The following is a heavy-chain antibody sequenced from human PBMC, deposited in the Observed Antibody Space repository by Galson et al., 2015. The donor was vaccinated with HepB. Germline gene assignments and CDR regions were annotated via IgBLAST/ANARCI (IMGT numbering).Heavy chain of an antibody. CDR3: ARDRGGYYFDY. CDR1: GFTFCSYW. V-gene: IGHV3-74*01. J-gene: IGHJ4*02. CDR2: INSDGSST. Sequence: SLRLSCAASGFTFCSYWMHWVRQAPGKGPVWVSRINSDGSSTSYADSVKGRFTISRDNAKNTLYLQMNSLRAEDTAVYYCARDRGGYYFDYWGQGTLVTVSS. D-gene: IGHD3-10*01.